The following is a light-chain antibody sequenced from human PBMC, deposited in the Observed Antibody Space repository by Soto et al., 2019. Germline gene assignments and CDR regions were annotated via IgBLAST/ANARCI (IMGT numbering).Light chain of an antibody. CDR3: QQYGTSPPD. V-gene: IGKV3-20*01. CDR2: AAS. Sequence: EIVLTQSPGTLSLSPGERATLSCRASQSVISTDLAWYQQKPGQAPRLLVYAASSRASGIPDRFSGSGSGTDFPLTISRLEPEDFAVYYWQQYGTSPPDFGGGTRVEI. CDR1: QSVISTD. J-gene: IGKJ4*01.